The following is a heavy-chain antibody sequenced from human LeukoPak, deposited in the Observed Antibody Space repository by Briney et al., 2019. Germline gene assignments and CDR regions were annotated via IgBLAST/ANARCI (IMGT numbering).Heavy chain of an antibody. Sequence: GGSLRLSCVASGFTFTSYSIHWVRQTPGRGLQWVSTVTGSGTGTFYADSVKGRFTISRDNSKNTLYLQMNSLRAEDTAVFYCARSGYCTGPSCYYDYWGQGTLVTVSS. CDR2: VTGSGTGT. V-gene: IGHV3-23*01. CDR3: ARSGYCTGPSCYYDY. J-gene: IGHJ4*02. D-gene: IGHD2-2*01. CDR1: GFTFTSYS.